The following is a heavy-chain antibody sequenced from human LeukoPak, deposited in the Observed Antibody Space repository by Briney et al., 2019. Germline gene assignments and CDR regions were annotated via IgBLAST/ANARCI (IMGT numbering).Heavy chain of an antibody. D-gene: IGHD6-19*01. Sequence: QPGRSLRLSCAASGFTFSSYAMHWVRQAPGKGLEWVAVISYDGSNKYYADSVKGRFTISRDNSKNTLYLQMNSLRAEDTAVYYCARDPRSPAVAGPFDYWGQGTLVTVSS. J-gene: IGHJ4*02. CDR1: GFTFSSYA. CDR3: ARDPRSPAVAGPFDY. V-gene: IGHV3-30*04. CDR2: ISYDGSNK.